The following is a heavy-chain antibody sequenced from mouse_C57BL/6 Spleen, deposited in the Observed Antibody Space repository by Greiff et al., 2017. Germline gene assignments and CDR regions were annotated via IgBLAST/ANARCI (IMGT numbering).Heavy chain of an antibody. V-gene: IGHV1-64*01. CDR2: IHPNSGST. CDR3: AVTTVVAPFDY. CDR1: GYTFTSYW. D-gene: IGHD1-1*01. Sequence: QVQLQQPGAELVKPGASVKLSCKASGYTFTSYWMHWVKQRPGQGLEWIGMIHPNSGSTNYNEKFTSKATLTVDKSSSTAYMQLSSLTSEDPAVYYCAVTTVVAPFDYWGQGTTLTVSS. J-gene: IGHJ2*01.